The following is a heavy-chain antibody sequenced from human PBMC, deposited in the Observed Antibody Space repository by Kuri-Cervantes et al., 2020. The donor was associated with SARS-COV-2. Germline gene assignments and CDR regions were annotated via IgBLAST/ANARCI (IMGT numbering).Heavy chain of an antibody. CDR3: ARAQYCSSTSCADY. D-gene: IGHD2-2*01. Sequence: GSLRLSCTVSGGSISSQSYYWGWIRQPPGKGLEWIGSVYYSGTTYYNPSLRSRVTISLDTSKNQFSLQLNSVTPEDTAVYYCARAQYCSSTSCADYWGQGTLVTVSS. J-gene: IGHJ4*02. CDR1: GGSISSQSYY. V-gene: IGHV4-39*01. CDR2: VYYSGTT.